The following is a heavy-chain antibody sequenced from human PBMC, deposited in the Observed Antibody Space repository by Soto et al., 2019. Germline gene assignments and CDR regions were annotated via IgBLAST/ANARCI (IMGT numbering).Heavy chain of an antibody. V-gene: IGHV1-69*06. J-gene: IGHJ4*02. Sequence: SVKVSCQASGGTFHNYVIHLLLQAPVQGLEWMAGIIPIFGTANYAQKFQGRVTITADKSTSTAYMELNSLRSEDTAVYYCAGRCDGTNCLGHFDLWGLGTPVTVSS. CDR3: AGRCDGTNCLGHFDL. CDR1: GGTFHNYV. CDR2: IIPIFGTA. D-gene: IGHD2-2*01.